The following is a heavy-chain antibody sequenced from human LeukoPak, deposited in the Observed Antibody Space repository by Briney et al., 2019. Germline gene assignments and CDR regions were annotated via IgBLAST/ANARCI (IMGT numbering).Heavy chain of an antibody. Sequence: SEALSLTCAVYGGSFSGYYWSWIRQPPGKGLEWIGSIYYSGSTYYNPSLKSRVTISVDTSKNQFSLKLNSVTATDTAVYYCARHYGPWGQGTLVTVSS. J-gene: IGHJ4*02. CDR1: GGSFSGYY. D-gene: IGHD3-16*01. CDR2: IYYSGST. CDR3: ARHYGP. V-gene: IGHV4-34*01.